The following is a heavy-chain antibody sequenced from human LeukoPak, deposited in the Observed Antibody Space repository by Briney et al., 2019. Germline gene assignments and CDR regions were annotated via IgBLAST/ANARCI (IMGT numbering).Heavy chain of an antibody. Sequence: GGSLGLSCAASGFTFSNAWMNWVRQAPGKGLEWVGRVKSKADGGTTEYAAPVKGRFTISRDDSKNTLYLQMNSLKTDDAAVYYCTTGDSSSPLWGQGPLVTVSS. CDR1: GFTFSNAW. CDR2: VKSKADGGTT. V-gene: IGHV3-15*01. CDR3: TTGDSSSPL. J-gene: IGHJ4*02. D-gene: IGHD3-22*01.